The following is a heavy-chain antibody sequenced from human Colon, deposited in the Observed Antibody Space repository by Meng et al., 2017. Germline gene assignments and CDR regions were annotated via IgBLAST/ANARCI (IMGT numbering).Heavy chain of an antibody. CDR3: ARDKMGSTYDAFDI. Sequence: GESLKISCAASGFTFSNYGMHWVRQAPGKGLVWVSRINSEGSSTTYADSVKGRFTISRDNAKNTLYLQMKSLRAEDTAVYYCARDKMGSTYDAFDIWGQGTMVTVSS. J-gene: IGHJ3*02. D-gene: IGHD1-26*01. V-gene: IGHV3-74*01. CDR2: INSEGSST. CDR1: GFTFSNYG.